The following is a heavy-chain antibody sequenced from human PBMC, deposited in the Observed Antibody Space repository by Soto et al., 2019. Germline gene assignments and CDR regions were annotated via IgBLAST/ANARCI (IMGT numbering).Heavy chain of an antibody. Sequence: SETLSLTCAVYGGSFSGYYWSWIRQPPGKGLEWIGEINHSGSTNYNPSLKSRVTISVDTSKNQFSLKLSSVTAADTAVYYCAILSPTNGGDYWGQGTLVTVSS. CDR1: GGSFSGYY. J-gene: IGHJ4*02. V-gene: IGHV4-34*01. CDR3: AILSPTNGGDY. D-gene: IGHD2-8*01. CDR2: INHSGST.